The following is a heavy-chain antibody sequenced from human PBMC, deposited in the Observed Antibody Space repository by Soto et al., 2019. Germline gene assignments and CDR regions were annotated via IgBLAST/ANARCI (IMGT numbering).Heavy chain of an antibody. CDR3: ENVSFGDLFEASGTHISVGL. CDR1: AVSGFTFSNYA. V-gene: IGHV3-30*04. D-gene: IGHD3-10*01. CDR2: ISYGGRNQ. Sequence: QVQLVESGGDVVHPGTSLRLSCAASAVSGFTFSNYAVHWVRQAPGKGLEWVAVISYGGRNQDYAYSVKGLFTISRNNSDNMVYLQLNSLRDEGTAKYYCENVSFGDLFEASGTHISVGLWGQGTLVTVSS. J-gene: IGHJ4*02.